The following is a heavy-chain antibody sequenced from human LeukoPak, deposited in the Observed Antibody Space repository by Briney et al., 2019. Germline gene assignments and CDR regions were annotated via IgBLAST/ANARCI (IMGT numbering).Heavy chain of an antibody. CDR2: ISSSGSTI. J-gene: IGHJ2*01. CDR3: AGDGQWFFDL. CDR1: GFTFSSYE. V-gene: IGHV3-48*03. Sequence: PGGSLRLSCAASGFTFSSYEMNWVRQAPGKGLEWVSYISSSGSTIYYADSVKGRFTISRDNAKNTLYLQMNSLRAEDTAVYYCAGDGQWFFDLWGRGTLVTVSS.